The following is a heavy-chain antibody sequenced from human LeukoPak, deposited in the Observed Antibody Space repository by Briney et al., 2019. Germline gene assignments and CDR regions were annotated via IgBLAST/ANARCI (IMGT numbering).Heavy chain of an antibody. Sequence: ASVKVSCKASGYTFTGYYMHWVRQAPGQGLEWVGWINPNSGGTNYAQKFQGRVTMTRDTSISTAYMELSRLRSDDTAVYYCARPFYDFWSGYFEYFRHWGQGTLVTVSS. J-gene: IGHJ1*01. CDR3: ARPFYDFWSGYFEYFRH. CDR1: GYTFTGYY. V-gene: IGHV1-2*02. CDR2: INPNSGGT. D-gene: IGHD3-3*01.